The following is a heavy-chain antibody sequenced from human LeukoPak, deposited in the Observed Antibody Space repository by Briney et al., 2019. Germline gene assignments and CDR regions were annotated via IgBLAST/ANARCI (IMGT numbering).Heavy chain of an antibody. CDR2: LNPNTGNT. J-gene: IGHJ4*02. CDR3: ARLSQTPDYYGGGGYFYLGY. V-gene: IGHV1-8*01. D-gene: IGHD3-10*01. CDR1: RYTFTSYD. Sequence: ASVKVSCKGFRYTFTSYDINWVRQAPGQGLERMGWLNPNTGNTGYAPKFQGRVSMTRDTSISTAFLELSGLRSDDTAVYYCARLSQTPDYYGGGGYFYLGYWGQGTRVTVSS.